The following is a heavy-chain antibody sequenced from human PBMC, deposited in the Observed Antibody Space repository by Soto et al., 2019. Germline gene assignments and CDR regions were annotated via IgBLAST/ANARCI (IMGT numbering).Heavy chain of an antibody. CDR3: ATTPRGGYCSSTSCYYYYYYMDV. J-gene: IGHJ6*03. D-gene: IGHD2-2*01. CDR2: INHSGST. Sequence: PSETLSLTCAVYGGSFSGYYWSWIRQPPGKGLEWIGEINHSGSTNYNPSLKSRVTISVDTSKNQFSLKLSSVTAADTAVYYCATTPRGGYCSSTSCYYYYYYMDVWGKGTTVTVSS. CDR1: GGSFSGYY. V-gene: IGHV4-34*01.